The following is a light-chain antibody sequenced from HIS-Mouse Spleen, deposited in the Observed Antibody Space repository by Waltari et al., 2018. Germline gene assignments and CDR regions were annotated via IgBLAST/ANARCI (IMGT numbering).Light chain of an antibody. CDR3: QAWDSSTVV. V-gene: IGLV3-1*01. J-gene: IGLJ2*01. CDR1: KLGDKY. Sequence: SSELTQPPSVSVPPGQTASITCSGDKLGDKYACWYQQNPGQSPVLVIYQDSKRPSGIPERFSGSNSGNTATLTISGTQAMDEADYYCQAWDSSTVVFGGGTKLTVL. CDR2: QDS.